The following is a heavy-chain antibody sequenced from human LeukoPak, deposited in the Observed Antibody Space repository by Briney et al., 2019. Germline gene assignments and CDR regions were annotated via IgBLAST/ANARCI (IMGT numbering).Heavy chain of an antibody. D-gene: IGHD5-12*01. J-gene: IGHJ4*02. V-gene: IGHV4-59*01. CDR2: IYYSGST. CDR1: GGSITSYY. Sequence: LSETLSLTCTVSGGSITSYYWSWIRQPPGKGLEWIGYIYYSGSTKYNAFLKSRVNISVATSKNEFSLRLTSVTPADTAVYYCARIGPEYTDYDYVVHSWGQGTLVRVSS. CDR3: ARIGPEYTDYDYVVHS.